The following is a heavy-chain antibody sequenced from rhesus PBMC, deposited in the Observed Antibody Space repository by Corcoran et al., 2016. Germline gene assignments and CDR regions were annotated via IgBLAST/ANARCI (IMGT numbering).Heavy chain of an antibody. CDR2: IKRKADGETA. Sequence: EVQLVASGAGLVQPGGSLRLSCAASGFTFSNSWMGWVRQAPGKGLEWVARIKRKADGETADYAASVKGRFTISRDDAKNTLYLQMNSLKTEDTAVYYCTRSTAAGLPYWGQGVLVTVSS. V-gene: IGHV3-30*02. D-gene: IGHD6-13*01. CDR3: TRSTAAGLPY. CDR1: GFTFSNSW. J-gene: IGHJ4*01.